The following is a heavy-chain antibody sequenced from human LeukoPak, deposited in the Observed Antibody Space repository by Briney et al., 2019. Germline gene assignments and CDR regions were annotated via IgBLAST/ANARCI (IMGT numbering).Heavy chain of an antibody. D-gene: IGHD5-12*01. J-gene: IGHJ4*02. V-gene: IGHV4-34*01. CDR1: GGAFSDYY. CDR3: ARGNIVATILGGLHGATAFDF. Sequence: SETLSLTCGVSGGAFSDYYWSWIRQAPGKGLEWIGEMIQSGSSNYNPSLRSRATISGDTSRNQFSLKLNSLTAADTAVYYCARGNIVATILGGLHGATAFDFWGQGILVTVSS. CDR2: MIQSGSS.